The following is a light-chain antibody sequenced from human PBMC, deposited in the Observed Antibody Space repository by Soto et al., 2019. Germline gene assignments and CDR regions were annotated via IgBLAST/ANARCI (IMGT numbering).Light chain of an antibody. J-gene: IGKJ1*01. Sequence: DIQMTQSPSTLSASVGDRVTITCRASQSISSWLAWYQQKPVKAPKLLIYDASSLESGVPSRFSGSGSGTEFTLTISSLQPDDFATYYCQQYNSYSPLTFGQGTKVEIK. V-gene: IGKV1-5*01. CDR2: DAS. CDR3: QQYNSYSPLT. CDR1: QSISSW.